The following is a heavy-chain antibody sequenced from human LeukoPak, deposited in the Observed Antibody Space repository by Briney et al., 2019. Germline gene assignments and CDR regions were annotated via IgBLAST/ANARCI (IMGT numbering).Heavy chain of an antibody. J-gene: IGHJ3*02. CDR3: ARDRGSYSDGDAFDI. V-gene: IGHV4-4*07. D-gene: IGHD1-26*01. Sequence: SETLSLTCTVSGGSISSYYWSWIRQPAGKGLEWIGRIYTSGSTNYNPSLKSRVTMSVDTSKNQFSLKLSSVTAADTAVYYCARDRGSYSDGDAFDIWGQGTMVTVSS. CDR2: IYTSGST. CDR1: GGSISSYY.